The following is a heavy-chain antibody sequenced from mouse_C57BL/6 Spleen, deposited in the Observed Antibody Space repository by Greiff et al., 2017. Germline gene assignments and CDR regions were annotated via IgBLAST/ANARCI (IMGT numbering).Heavy chain of an antibody. Sequence: VQLQQPGAELVRPGSSVKLSCKASGYTFTSYWMHWVKQRPIQGLEWIGNIDPSDSETHYNQKFKDKATLTVDKSSSTAYMQLSSLTSEDSAVYYCAREGTGIWFAYWGQGTLVTVSA. V-gene: IGHV1-52*01. J-gene: IGHJ3*01. D-gene: IGHD4-1*01. CDR2: IDPSDSET. CDR1: GYTFTSYW. CDR3: AREGTGIWFAY.